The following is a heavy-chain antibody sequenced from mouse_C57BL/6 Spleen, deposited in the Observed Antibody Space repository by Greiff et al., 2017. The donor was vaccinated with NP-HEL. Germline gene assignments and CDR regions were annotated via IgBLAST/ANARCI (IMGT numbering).Heavy chain of an antibody. Sequence: VKLVESGAELMKPGASVKLSCKATGYTFTGYWIEWVKQRPGHGLEWIGEILPGSGSTNYNEKFKGKATFTADTTSNTAYMQLSSLTTEDSAIYYSARKSSHYDYDGEFAYWGKGTLVTVSA. J-gene: IGHJ3*01. V-gene: IGHV1-9*01. D-gene: IGHD2-4*01. CDR1: GYTFTGYW. CDR2: ILPGSGST. CDR3: ARKSSHYDYDGEFAY.